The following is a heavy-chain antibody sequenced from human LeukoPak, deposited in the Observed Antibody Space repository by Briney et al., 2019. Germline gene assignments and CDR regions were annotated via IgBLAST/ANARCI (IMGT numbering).Heavy chain of an antibody. CDR1: GGSVSSGSYY. D-gene: IGHD3-10*01. Sequence: PSETLSLTCTVSGGSVSSGSYYWSWIRQPPGTGLEGIGYIYYSGSTNYNPSLKSRVTISVDTSKNQFSLKLSSVTAADTAVYYRARGQKIPRGGFDYWGQGTLVTVSS. CDR2: IYYSGST. J-gene: IGHJ4*02. V-gene: IGHV4-61*01. CDR3: ARGQKIPRGGFDY.